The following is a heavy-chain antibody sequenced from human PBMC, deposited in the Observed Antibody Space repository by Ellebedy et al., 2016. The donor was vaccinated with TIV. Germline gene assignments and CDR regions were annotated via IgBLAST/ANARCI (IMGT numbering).Heavy chain of an antibody. CDR3: AREGQWLYGAFDF. CDR2: VSGSGGST. J-gene: IGHJ4*02. V-gene: IGHV3-23*01. Sequence: GESLKISCAASGFTFTNYAMSWVRQASGKGLEWVSSVSGSGGSTYYADSVKGRFTISRDNSKHTLYLQMNSLTDDDTALYYCAREGQWLYGAFDFWGQGTLVTVSS. CDR1: GFTFTNYA. D-gene: IGHD5-12*01.